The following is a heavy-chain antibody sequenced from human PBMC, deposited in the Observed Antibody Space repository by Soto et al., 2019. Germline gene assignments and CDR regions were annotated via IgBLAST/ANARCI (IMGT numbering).Heavy chain of an antibody. J-gene: IGHJ4*02. CDR2: ISAYNGNT. Sequence: ASVKVSCKASGYTFTSYGISWVRQAPGQGLEWRGWISAYNGNTNYAQKLQGRVTMTTDTSTSTAYMELRSLRSDDTAVYYCAREFTYYYDSSGYYDYWGQGTLVTVSS. D-gene: IGHD3-22*01. V-gene: IGHV1-18*01. CDR3: AREFTYYYDSSGYYDY. CDR1: GYTFTSYG.